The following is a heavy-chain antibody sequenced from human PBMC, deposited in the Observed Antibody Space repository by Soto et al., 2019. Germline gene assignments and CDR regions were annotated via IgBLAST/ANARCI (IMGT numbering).Heavy chain of an antibody. CDR2: ISFDGSNK. D-gene: IGHD4-17*01. CDR3: AKDGGVTTVTYYFDY. CDR1: GFTLSHYG. Sequence: QVQLVESGGGVVQPGRSLRLSCAASGFTLSHYGMHWVRQAPGKGLEWVAVISFDGSNKYYADSVKGRFTISRDNSKKTLYLQMNSLRAEDTAVYYCAKDGGVTTVTYYFDYWGQGTLVTVSS. J-gene: IGHJ4*02. V-gene: IGHV3-30*18.